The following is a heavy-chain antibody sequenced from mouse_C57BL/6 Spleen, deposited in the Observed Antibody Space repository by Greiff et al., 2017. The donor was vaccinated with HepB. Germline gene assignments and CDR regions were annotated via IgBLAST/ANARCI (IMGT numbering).Heavy chain of an antibody. Sequence: EVMLVESGGGLVQPGGSLSLSCAASGFTFTDYYMSWVRQPPGKALEWLGFIRNKANGYTTEYSASVKGRFTISRDNSQSILYLQMNALRAEDSATYYCARYKDDGYSSDAMDYWGQGTSVTVSS. CDR3: ARYKDDGYSSDAMDY. CDR1: GFTFTDYY. D-gene: IGHD2-3*01. J-gene: IGHJ4*01. CDR2: IRNKANGYTT. V-gene: IGHV7-3*01.